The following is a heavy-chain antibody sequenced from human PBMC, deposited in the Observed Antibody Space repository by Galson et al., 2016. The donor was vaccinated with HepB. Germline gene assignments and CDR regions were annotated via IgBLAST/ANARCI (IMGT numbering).Heavy chain of an antibody. J-gene: IGHJ4*02. Sequence: QSGAEVKKPGESLKISCKGSGYSFSSYWIGWVRQMPGKGLEWMGIISPGDSDTRYGPSFQGQVTISVDKAINTAYMQWSSLKASDSGIYYCARRPPVTGRSGHYFDSWGQGTLVTVSS. CDR1: GYSFSSYW. V-gene: IGHV5-51*01. CDR3: ARRPPVTGRSGHYFDS. CDR2: ISPGDSDT. D-gene: IGHD4-11*01.